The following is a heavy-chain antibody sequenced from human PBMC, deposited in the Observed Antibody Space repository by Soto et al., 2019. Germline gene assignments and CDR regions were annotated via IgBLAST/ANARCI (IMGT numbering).Heavy chain of an antibody. Sequence: GGSLRLSCAASGFTFGNYWMHWVRQAPGKGLVWVSRISDYGRINYADSVKDRFIISRDDARSELYLQLNDLRVEDTATYYCARGGLEPFDHWGQGALVTAPQ. CDR1: GFTFGNYW. V-gene: IGHV3-74*01. CDR2: ISDYGRI. J-gene: IGHJ4*02. CDR3: ARGGLEPFDH. D-gene: IGHD1-1*01.